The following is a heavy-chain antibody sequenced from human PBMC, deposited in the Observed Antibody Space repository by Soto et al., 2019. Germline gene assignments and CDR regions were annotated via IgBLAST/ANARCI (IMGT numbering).Heavy chain of an antibody. CDR2: ISWNSGSI. CDR1: GFTFDDYA. Sequence: EVQLVESGGCLVQPGRSLRLSCAASGFTFDDYAMHWVRQAPGKGLEWVSGISWNSGSIGYADSVKGRFTISSDNAKNSLYLQMNSLRLGDTALQYFPHAQFWSGYYSLVDYWGQGTLVNGS. CDR3: PHAQFWSGYYSLVDY. V-gene: IGHV3-9*01. J-gene: IGHJ4*02. D-gene: IGHD3-3*01.